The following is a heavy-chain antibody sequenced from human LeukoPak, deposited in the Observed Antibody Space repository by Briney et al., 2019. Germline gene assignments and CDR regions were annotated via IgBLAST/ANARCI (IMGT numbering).Heavy chain of an antibody. CDR2: IIPILGIA. D-gene: IGHD3-22*01. CDR3: ARDSYYYDSSGYSPTY. V-gene: IGHV1-69*04. Sequence: ASVKVSCKASGGTFSSYAISWVRQAPGQGLEWMGRIIPILGIANYAQRFQGRVTITADKSTSTAYMELSSLRSEDTAVYYCARDSYYYDSSGYSPTYWGQGTLVTVSS. CDR1: GGTFSSYA. J-gene: IGHJ4*02.